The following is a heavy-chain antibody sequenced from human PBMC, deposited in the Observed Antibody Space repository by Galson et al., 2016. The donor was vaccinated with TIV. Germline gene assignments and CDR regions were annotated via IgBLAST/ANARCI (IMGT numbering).Heavy chain of an antibody. CDR3: ATGHSGGGNFYYYYMNV. CDR2: MNPDSGSR. CDR1: GNTFTSYT. D-gene: IGHD2-15*01. V-gene: IGHV1-8*01. Sequence: SVKVSCKASGNTFTSYTLHWVRQAPGQGLEWMGWMNPDSGSRGYAQRFQGRLTMTRNISTSTVYMELNGLTYEDAAVYYCATGHSGGGNFYYYYMNVWGTGTTVTVSS. J-gene: IGHJ6*03.